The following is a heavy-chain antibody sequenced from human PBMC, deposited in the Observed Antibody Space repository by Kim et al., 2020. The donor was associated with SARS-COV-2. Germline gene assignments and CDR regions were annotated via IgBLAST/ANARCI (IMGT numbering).Heavy chain of an antibody. CDR3: ARHGYDFWSGYWEDRDNWFDP. Sequence: SETLSLTCTVSGGSISSSSYYWGWIRQPPGKGLEWIGSIYYSGSTYYNPSLKSRVTISVDTSKNQFSLKLSSVTAADTAVYYCARHGYDFWSGYWEDRDNWFDPWGQGTLVTVSS. CDR1: GGSISSSSYY. V-gene: IGHV4-39*01. D-gene: IGHD3-3*01. CDR2: IYYSGST. J-gene: IGHJ5*02.